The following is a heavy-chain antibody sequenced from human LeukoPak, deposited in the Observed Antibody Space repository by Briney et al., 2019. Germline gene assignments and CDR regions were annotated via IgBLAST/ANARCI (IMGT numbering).Heavy chain of an antibody. J-gene: IGHJ4*02. Sequence: GGSLRLSXAASGFTISSYWMHWVRQAPGKGLVWVSRINSDGSSTSYADSVKGRFTISRDNAKNTLYLQMNSLRAEDTAVYYCAREISIAAAGLFDYWGQGTLVTVSS. CDR2: INSDGSST. CDR3: AREISIAAAGLFDY. D-gene: IGHD6-13*01. V-gene: IGHV3-74*01. CDR1: GFTISSYW.